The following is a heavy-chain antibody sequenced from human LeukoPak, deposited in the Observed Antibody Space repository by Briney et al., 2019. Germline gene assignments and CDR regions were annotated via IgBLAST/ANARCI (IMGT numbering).Heavy chain of an antibody. Sequence: ASVKVSCKVSGYTLTELSMHWVRQAPGKGLEWMGGFDPEDGETIYAQKFQGRVTMTEDTSTDTAYMELSSLRSEDTAVYYCATGLLRYFDWLRWAFDYWGQGTLVTVSS. D-gene: IGHD3-9*01. V-gene: IGHV1-24*01. CDR3: ATGLLRYFDWLRWAFDY. CDR1: GYTLTELS. CDR2: FDPEDGET. J-gene: IGHJ4*02.